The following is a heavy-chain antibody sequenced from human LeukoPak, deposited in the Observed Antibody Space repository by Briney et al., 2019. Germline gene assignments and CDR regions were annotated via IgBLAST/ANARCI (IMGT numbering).Heavy chain of an antibody. CDR3: ARPYCSGGSCYNWFDP. CDR1: GGSISSSSYY. D-gene: IGHD2-15*01. CDR2: IYYSGST. Sequence: SETLSLTCTVSGGSISSSSYYWGWIRQPPGKGLEWIGSIYYSGSTYYNPSLKSRVTISVDTSKNQFSLKLSSVTAADTAVYHCARPYCSGGSCYNWFDPWGQGTLVTVSS. J-gene: IGHJ5*02. V-gene: IGHV4-39*01.